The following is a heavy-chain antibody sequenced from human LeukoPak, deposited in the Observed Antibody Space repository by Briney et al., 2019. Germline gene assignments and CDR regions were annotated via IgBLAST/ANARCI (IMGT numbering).Heavy chain of an antibody. CDR2: ISSSSSYI. J-gene: IGHJ4*02. Sequence: PGGSLRLSCAASGFTFSSYRMNWVRQAPGKGLEWVSSISSSSSYIYYGDSVKGRFTISRDNAKNSLYLQMNRLRAEDTAVYYCANTGSGSYYNAYWGQGTLVTVSS. CDR3: ANTGSGSYYNAY. V-gene: IGHV3-21*01. D-gene: IGHD3-10*01. CDR1: GFTFSSYR.